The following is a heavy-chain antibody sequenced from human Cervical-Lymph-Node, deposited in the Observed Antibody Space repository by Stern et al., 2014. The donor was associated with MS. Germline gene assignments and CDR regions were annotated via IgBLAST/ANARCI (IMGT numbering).Heavy chain of an antibody. J-gene: IGHJ4*02. CDR3: IRDLAGVASY. Sequence: EGEMVGDGGGVVPTGGAPRHSWGAPGLHFSRYWDHLGRHVPREGLVWVSRIDEYGGRTDYAESVRGRFTISRDNARDTLYLQMDNLRVEDTALYYCIRDLAGVASYWGQGALVTVSS. V-gene: IGHV3-74*02. CDR2: IDEYGGRT. CDR1: GLHFSRYW. D-gene: IGHD2-8*01.